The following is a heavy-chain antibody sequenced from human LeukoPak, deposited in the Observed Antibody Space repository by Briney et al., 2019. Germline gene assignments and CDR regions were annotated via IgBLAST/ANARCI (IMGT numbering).Heavy chain of an antibody. J-gene: IGHJ6*02. CDR3: ARDRGLGSYDFWSGYYQDYYGMDV. Sequence: SETLSLTCTVSGGSISSGDYYWSWIRQPPGKGLEWIGYIYYSGSTYYNPSLKSRVTISVDTSKNQFSLKLSSVTAADTAVYYCARDRGLGSYDFWSGYYQDYYGMDVWGQGTTVTVSS. V-gene: IGHV4-30-4*02. D-gene: IGHD3-3*01. CDR2: IYYSGST. CDR1: GGSISSGDYY.